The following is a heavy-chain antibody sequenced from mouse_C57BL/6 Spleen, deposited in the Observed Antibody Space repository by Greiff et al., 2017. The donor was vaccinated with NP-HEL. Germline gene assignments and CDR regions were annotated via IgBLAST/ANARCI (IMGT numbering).Heavy chain of an antibody. J-gene: IGHJ4*01. Sequence: EVQLVESGGGLVQPKGSLKLSCAASGFSFNTYAMNWVRQAPGKGLEWVARIRSKSNNYATYYADSVKDRFTISRDDSESMLYLQMNNLKTEYTAMYYCVRQGGYGNYAMDDWGQGTSVTVSS. CDR3: VRQGGYGNYAMDD. CDR1: GFSFNTYA. CDR2: IRSKSNNYAT. V-gene: IGHV10-1*01. D-gene: IGHD2-1*01.